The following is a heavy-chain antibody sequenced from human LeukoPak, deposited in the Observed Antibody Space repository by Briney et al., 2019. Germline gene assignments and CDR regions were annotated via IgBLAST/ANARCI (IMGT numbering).Heavy chain of an antibody. D-gene: IGHD3-9*01. J-gene: IGHJ6*02. V-gene: IGHV3-7*01. Sequence: GGSLRLSCAASGFTFSSYWMSWVRQAPGKGLEWVANIKQDGSEKYYVDSVKGRFTISRDNAKNSLYLQMNSLRAGDTAVYYCANDILTGYRNPDGMDVWGQGTTVTVSS. CDR1: GFTFSSYW. CDR3: ANDILTGYRNPDGMDV. CDR2: IKQDGSEK.